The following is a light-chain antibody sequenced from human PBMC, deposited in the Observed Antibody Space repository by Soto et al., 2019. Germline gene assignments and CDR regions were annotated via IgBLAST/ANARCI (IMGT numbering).Light chain of an antibody. V-gene: IGKV3-11*01. Sequence: DIVMTQSPVTLSVAPGERVTFSCRASQGVSRKLAWYQHKPGQAPRLLISGASTGATGIPARFSGSGSGTDFTLTISSLEPEDFAVYYCQQRSNWPRTFGQGTKVDI. CDR3: QQRSNWPRT. CDR1: QGVSRK. J-gene: IGKJ1*01. CDR2: GAS.